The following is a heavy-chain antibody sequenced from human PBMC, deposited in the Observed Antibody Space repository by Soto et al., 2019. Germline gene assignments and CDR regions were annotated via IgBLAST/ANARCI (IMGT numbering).Heavy chain of an antibody. J-gene: IGHJ4*02. CDR2: INHSGST. CDR3: ARDKITGLGDY. CDR1: GGSFSGYY. D-gene: IGHD2-8*02. V-gene: IGHV4-34*01. Sequence: SETLSLTCAVYGGSFSGYYWTWIRQPPGTGLEWIGEINHSGSTNYNPSLKSRVTISVDTSKNQFSLKLTSVTAADTAVCYCARDKITGLGDYWGKGTLVTVST.